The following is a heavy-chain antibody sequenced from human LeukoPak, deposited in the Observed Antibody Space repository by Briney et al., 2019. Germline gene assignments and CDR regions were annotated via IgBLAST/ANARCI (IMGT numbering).Heavy chain of an antibody. CDR1: GYTFTSYD. Sequence: ASVKVSCKASGYTFTSYDINWVRQATGQGLEWMGWMNPNSGNTGYAQKFQGRVTMTRNTSISTAYMELSSLRSEDTAVYYCARGVTMVRGVIKPRYYYYMDVWGKGTTVTISS. CDR3: ARGVTMVRGVIKPRYYYYMDV. J-gene: IGHJ6*03. V-gene: IGHV1-8*01. CDR2: MNPNSGNT. D-gene: IGHD3-10*01.